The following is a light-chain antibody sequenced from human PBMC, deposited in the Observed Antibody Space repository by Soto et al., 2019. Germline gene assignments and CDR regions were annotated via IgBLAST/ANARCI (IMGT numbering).Light chain of an antibody. Sequence: QSVLTQPPSVSRAPGQRFTISCTGSSSNIGAGYDVHWYQQFPGTTPKFLIYGNTNRPSGVPDRFSASKSGTSASLDITGLQAEDEAEYFCQSYDSSLTVVFGGGTKLTVL. CDR1: SSNIGAGYD. CDR3: QSYDSSLTVV. J-gene: IGLJ2*01. V-gene: IGLV1-40*01. CDR2: GNT.